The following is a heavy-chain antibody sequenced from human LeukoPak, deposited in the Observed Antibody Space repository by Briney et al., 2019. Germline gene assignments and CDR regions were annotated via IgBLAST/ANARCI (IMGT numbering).Heavy chain of an antibody. J-gene: IGHJ6*02. CDR2: ISAYNGNT. V-gene: IGHV1-18*01. CDR3: ARDSAGYGMDV. Sequence: ASVKVSCKASGYTFTSYGISWVRQAPGQGLEWMGWISAYNGNTNYAQKFQGRVTITADKSTSTAYMELSSLRSEDTAVYYCARDSAGYGMDVWGQGTTVTVSS. CDR1: GYTFTSYG.